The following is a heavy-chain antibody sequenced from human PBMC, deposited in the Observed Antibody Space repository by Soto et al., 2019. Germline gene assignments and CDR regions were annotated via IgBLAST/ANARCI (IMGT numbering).Heavy chain of an antibody. V-gene: IGHV1-69*02. CDR3: AYEGYSYGYFDY. CDR2: IIPILGIA. J-gene: IGHJ4*02. D-gene: IGHD5-18*01. CDR1: GGTFSSYT. Sequence: QVQLVQSGAEVKKPGSSVKVSCKASGGTFSSYTISWVRQAPGQGLEWMGRIIPILGIANYAQKFQGRVTITADKSPSTAYMELSSLRSEDTAVYYCAYEGYSYGYFDYWGQGTLVTVSS.